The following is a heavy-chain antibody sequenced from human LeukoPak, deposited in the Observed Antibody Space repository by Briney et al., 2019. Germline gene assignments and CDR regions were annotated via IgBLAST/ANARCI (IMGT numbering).Heavy chain of an antibody. CDR3: ARLSYYDTRGYDINFDY. Sequence: PSETLSLTCAVYGGSFSGYYWSWIRQPPGKGLEWIGEINHSGSTNYNPSLKSRVIISVGTSKNQFSLKLSSVTAADTAVYYCARLSYYDTRGYDINFDYWGQGTLVTVFS. J-gene: IGHJ4*02. CDR1: GGSFSGYY. CDR2: INHSGST. V-gene: IGHV4-34*01. D-gene: IGHD3-22*01.